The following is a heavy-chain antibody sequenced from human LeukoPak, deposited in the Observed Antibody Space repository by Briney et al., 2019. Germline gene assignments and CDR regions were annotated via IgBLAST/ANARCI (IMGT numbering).Heavy chain of an antibody. V-gene: IGHV3-30-3*01. CDR3: ASSDRLDGFGRGGAFDI. J-gene: IGHJ3*02. CDR1: GFTFSSYA. CDR2: ISYDGSNK. D-gene: IGHD3-10*01. Sequence: GGSLRLSCAASGFTFSSYAMHWVRQAPGKGLEWVAVISYDGSNKYYADSVKGRFTISRDNSKNTLYLQMNSLRAEGTAVYYCASSDRLDGFGRGGAFDIWGQGTMVTVSS.